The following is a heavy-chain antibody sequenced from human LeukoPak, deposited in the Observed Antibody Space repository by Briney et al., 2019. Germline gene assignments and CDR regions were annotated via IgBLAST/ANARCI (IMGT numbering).Heavy chain of an antibody. CDR2: INPNSGGT. J-gene: IGHJ5*02. D-gene: IGHD3-9*01. V-gene: IGHV1-2*02. CDR3: ARMSDILTGHYPQWFDP. Sequence: ASVKVSCKASGYTFTGYYMHWVRQAPGQGLEWMGWINPNSGGTSYAQKFQGRVTMTRDTSVSTAYMELSRLRSDDTAVYYCARMSDILTGHYPQWFDPWGQGILVTVSS. CDR1: GYTFTGYY.